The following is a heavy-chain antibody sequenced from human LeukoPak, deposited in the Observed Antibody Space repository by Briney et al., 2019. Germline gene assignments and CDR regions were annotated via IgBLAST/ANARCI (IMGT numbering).Heavy chain of an antibody. D-gene: IGHD4-17*01. CDR3: AGGPVAVTHRFDY. V-gene: IGHV4-38-2*01. J-gene: IGHJ4*02. CDR1: GYSISSGYY. CDR2: IYHSGST. Sequence: SETLSLTCAVSGYSISSGYYWGWIRQPPGKGLGWIGSIYHSGSTYYNPSLKGRVTISVDTSKNQFSLKLSSVTAADTAVYYCAGGPVAVTHRFDYWGQGTLVTVSS.